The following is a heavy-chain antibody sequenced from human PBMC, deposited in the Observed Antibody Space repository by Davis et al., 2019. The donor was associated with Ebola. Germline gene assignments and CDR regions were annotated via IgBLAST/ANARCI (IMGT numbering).Heavy chain of an antibody. J-gene: IGHJ4*02. V-gene: IGHV4-59*12. D-gene: IGHD3-3*01. CDR1: GGSISSYY. Sequence: SETLSLTCTVSGGSISSYYWSWIRQPPGKGLEWIGYIYYSGGTNYNPSLKSRVTISVDTSKNQFSLKLSSVTAADTAVYYCARARFLEWLLDYWGQGTLVTVSS. CDR3: ARARFLEWLLDY. CDR2: IYYSGGT.